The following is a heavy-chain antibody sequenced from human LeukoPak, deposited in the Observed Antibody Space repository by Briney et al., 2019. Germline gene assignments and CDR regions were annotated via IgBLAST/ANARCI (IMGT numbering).Heavy chain of an antibody. J-gene: IGHJ6*02. D-gene: IGHD3-3*01. CDR1: GFIFSNYY. Sequence: GGSLRLSCAASGFIFSNYYMNWVRQAPGKGLEWVAHIKQDGSEKNYVDSVKGRFTISRDNAKNSLYLQMNSLSAEDTAVYYCARERWSLYSNDYYYYGLDVWGQGTTVTVSS. V-gene: IGHV3-7*01. CDR2: IKQDGSEK. CDR3: ARERWSLYSNDYYYYGLDV.